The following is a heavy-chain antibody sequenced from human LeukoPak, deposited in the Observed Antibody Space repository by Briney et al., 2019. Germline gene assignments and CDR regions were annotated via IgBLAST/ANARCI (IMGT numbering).Heavy chain of an antibody. CDR2: IYYSGST. D-gene: IGHD6-13*01. CDR1: GGSISSSSYY. Sequence: SETLSLTCTVSGGSISSSSYYWGWIRQPPGKGLEWIGSIYYSGSTYYNPSLKSRVTISVGTSKNHFSLKLSSVTAADTAVYYCARRIAAAEAFDYWGQGTLVTVSS. CDR3: ARRIAAAEAFDY. V-gene: IGHV4-39*02. J-gene: IGHJ4*02.